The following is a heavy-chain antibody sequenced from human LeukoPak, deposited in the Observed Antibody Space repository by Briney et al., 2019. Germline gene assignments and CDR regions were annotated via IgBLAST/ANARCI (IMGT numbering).Heavy chain of an antibody. Sequence: GGSLRLSCAASGFTFSSYAMSWVRQAPGKGLEWVSASSGSGGNTYYADSVKGRFTISRDNSKNTLYLQMNSLRAEDTAVYYCAKDWRMDYDFWSGPEPPRDAFDIWGQGTMVTVSS. CDR2: SSGSGGNT. CDR1: GFTFSSYA. D-gene: IGHD3-3*01. CDR3: AKDWRMDYDFWSGPEPPRDAFDI. V-gene: IGHV3-23*01. J-gene: IGHJ3*02.